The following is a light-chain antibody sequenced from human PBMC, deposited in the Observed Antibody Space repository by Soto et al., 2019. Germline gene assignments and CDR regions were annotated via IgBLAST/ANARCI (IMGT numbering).Light chain of an antibody. CDR2: EVS. V-gene: IGLV2-14*01. CDR1: TSDVGGYNY. Sequence: QSALTQPASVSGSPGQSITISCTGTTSDVGGYNYVSWFQQYPGKAPKLKIYEVSNRPSGVSNRFSGSKSGNTASLTISDRQAEEEADYYCTSYTSSSTWVFGGGTKLTVL. CDR3: TSYTSSSTWV. J-gene: IGLJ3*02.